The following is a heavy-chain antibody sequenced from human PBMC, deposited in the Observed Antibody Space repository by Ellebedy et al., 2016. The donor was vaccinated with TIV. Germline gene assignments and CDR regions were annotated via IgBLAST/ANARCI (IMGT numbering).Heavy chain of an antibody. Sequence: GSLRLXCTVSGGSISSYYWSWIRQPPGKGLEWIGYIYYSGSTNYNPSLKSRVTISVDTSKNQFSLKLSSVTAADTAVYYCARAESLIFDYWGQGTLVTVSS. CDR3: ARAESLIFDY. CDR1: GGSISSYY. J-gene: IGHJ4*02. V-gene: IGHV4-59*01. CDR2: IYYSGST.